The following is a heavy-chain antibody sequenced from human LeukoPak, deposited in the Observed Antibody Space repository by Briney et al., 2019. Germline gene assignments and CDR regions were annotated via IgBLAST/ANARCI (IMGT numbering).Heavy chain of an antibody. V-gene: IGHV1-69*04. CDR3: ARDGGGAPDDAFDI. CDR2: IIPILGIA. Sequence: SVKVSCKASGGTFSSYTISWVRQAPGQGLEWMGRIIPILGIANYAQKFRGRVTITADKSPSTAYMELSSLRSEDTAVYYCARDGGGAPDDAFDIWGQGTMVTVSS. D-gene: IGHD2-21*01. J-gene: IGHJ3*02. CDR1: GGTFSSYT.